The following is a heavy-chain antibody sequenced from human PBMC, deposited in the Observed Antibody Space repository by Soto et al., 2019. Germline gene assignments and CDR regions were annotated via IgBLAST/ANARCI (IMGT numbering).Heavy chain of an antibody. D-gene: IGHD3-9*01. CDR2: IYHSGST. Sequence: QVHLQESGPGLVKPSGTLSLTCAVSGGSISSTNWWSWVRRPPGKGLGWIGKIYHSGSTNYNPSLNSRVTISVDKSKNQFSLKLSSVPAADTAVYYCVREAYDILTNSPTWGQGTLVIVSS. CDR1: GGSISSTNW. V-gene: IGHV4-4*02. J-gene: IGHJ4*02. CDR3: VREAYDILTNSPT.